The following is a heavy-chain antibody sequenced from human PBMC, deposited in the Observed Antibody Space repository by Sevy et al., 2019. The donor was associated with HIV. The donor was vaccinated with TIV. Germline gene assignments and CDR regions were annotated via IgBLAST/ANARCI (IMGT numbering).Heavy chain of an antibody. Sequence: SETLSLTCNVSGYSMSTIYYWGWIRQPPGKGLEWIGSIYHTGRNSISPSLKSRATISIDTSKNQFSLNWTSVPAADTAVYFCAGSWSWQVDHFYGMNVWGQGNTVTVSS. CDR1: GYSMSTIYY. V-gene: IGHV4-38-2*02. CDR2: IYHTGRN. D-gene: IGHD1-26*01. J-gene: IGHJ6*02. CDR3: AGSWSWQVDHFYGMNV.